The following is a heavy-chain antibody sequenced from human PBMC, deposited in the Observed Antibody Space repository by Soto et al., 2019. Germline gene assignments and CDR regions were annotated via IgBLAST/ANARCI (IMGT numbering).Heavy chain of an antibody. J-gene: IGHJ6*03. Sequence: ASVKVSCKASGYTFTSYDINWVRQATGQGLEWMGWMNFNSGNTGYAQKFKGRVSMTRDTSTSTAYMELSSLRSDDTAVYYCARDHRKNVVVVPAAYYYYYMDVWGKGTTVTVSS. CDR3: ARDHRKNVVVVPAAYYYYYMDV. CDR2: MNFNSGNT. CDR1: GYTFTSYD. V-gene: IGHV1-8*01. D-gene: IGHD2-2*01.